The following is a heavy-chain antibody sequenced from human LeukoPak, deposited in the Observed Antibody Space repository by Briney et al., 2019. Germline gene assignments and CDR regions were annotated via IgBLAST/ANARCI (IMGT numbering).Heavy chain of an antibody. CDR3: ARGAKYCSGGSCYSPNYYYYGMDV. D-gene: IGHD2-15*01. J-gene: IGHJ6*02. Sequence: GGSLRLSCAASGFTFSSYSMNWVRQAPGKGLEWVAVIWYDGSNKYYADSVKGRFTISRDNSKNTLYLQMNSLRAEDTAVYYCARGAKYCSGGSCYSPNYYYYGMDVWGQGTTVTVSS. V-gene: IGHV3-33*08. CDR2: IWYDGSNK. CDR1: GFTFSSYS.